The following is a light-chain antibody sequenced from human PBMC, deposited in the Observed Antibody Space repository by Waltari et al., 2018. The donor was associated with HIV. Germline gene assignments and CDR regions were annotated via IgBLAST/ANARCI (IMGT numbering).Light chain of an antibody. Sequence: QSVLTQPPSVSRAPGQRVTLSCNGTRSNIRAGYDVHRYQHFPGAAPQVLIYTNRHRPSRVPDRFSGSKSGSSASLAISGLQAEDEADYYCQSYDSSLSGSVFGGGTKLTVL. V-gene: IGLV1-40*01. J-gene: IGLJ2*01. CDR3: QSYDSSLSGSV. CDR1: RSNIRAGYD. CDR2: TNR.